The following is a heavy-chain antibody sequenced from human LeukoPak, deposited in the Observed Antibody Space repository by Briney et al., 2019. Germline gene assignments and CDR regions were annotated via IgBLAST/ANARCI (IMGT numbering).Heavy chain of an antibody. CDR2: IYYSGST. D-gene: IGHD6-13*01. CDR1: GGSISSGGYY. CDR3: ARGDSSSWLGGAFDI. V-gene: IGHV4-31*03. Sequence: SRTLSLTCTVSGGSISSGGYYWSWIRQHPGKGLEWIGYIYYSGSTYYNPSLKSRVTISVDTSKNQFSLKLSSVTAADTAVYYCARGDSSSWLGGAFDIWGQGTMVTVSS. J-gene: IGHJ3*02.